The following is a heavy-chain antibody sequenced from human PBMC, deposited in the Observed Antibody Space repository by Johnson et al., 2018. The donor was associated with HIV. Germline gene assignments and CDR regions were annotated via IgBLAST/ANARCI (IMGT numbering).Heavy chain of an antibody. V-gene: IGHV3-30*02. CDR3: AREGPGYSSGWYAFDI. CDR2: IRYDGSNK. CDR1: GFTFSSYG. J-gene: IGHJ3*02. Sequence: QVQLVESGGGVVQPGGSLRLSCAASGFTFSSYGMHWVRQAPGKGLEWVAFIRYDGSNKYYADSVKGRFTISRDNSKNSLYLQMNSLRVEDTALYYCAREGPGYSSGWYAFDIWGQGTMVNVSS. D-gene: IGHD6-19*01.